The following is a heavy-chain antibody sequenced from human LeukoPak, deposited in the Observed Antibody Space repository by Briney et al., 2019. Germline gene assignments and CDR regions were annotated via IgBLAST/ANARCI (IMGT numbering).Heavy chain of an antibody. D-gene: IGHD3-22*01. V-gene: IGHV3-48*03. CDR2: ISSSGSTI. Sequence: PGGSPRLSCAASGFTFSSYEMNWVRQAPGKGLEWVSYISSSGSTIYYADSVKGRFTISRDNAKNSLYLQMNSLRAEDTAVYYCARAQPYYYDIRDAFDIWGQGTMVTVSS. J-gene: IGHJ3*02. CDR1: GFTFSSYE. CDR3: ARAQPYYYDIRDAFDI.